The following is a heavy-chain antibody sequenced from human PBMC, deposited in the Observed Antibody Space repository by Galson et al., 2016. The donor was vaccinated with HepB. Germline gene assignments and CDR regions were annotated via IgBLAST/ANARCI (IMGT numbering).Heavy chain of an antibody. V-gene: IGHV4-39*01. CDR3: ARGKAAFFHYGMDV. Sequence: ETLSLTCTVSGGSISNTTYYWGWIRRPPGKGLEYIGSMYYSGSTYYNSSLKSRVTISVDTSKNQFSLKLTSVTAADTAVYYCARGKAAFFHYGMDVWGQGTTVTVSS. D-gene: IGHD6-25*01. CDR2: MYYSGST. J-gene: IGHJ6*02. CDR1: GGSISNTTYY.